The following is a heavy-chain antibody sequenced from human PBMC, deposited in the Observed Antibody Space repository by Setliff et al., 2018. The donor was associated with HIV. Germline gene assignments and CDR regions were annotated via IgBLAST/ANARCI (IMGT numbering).Heavy chain of an antibody. Sequence: PSETLSLTCTVSGGSITSYYWNWIRQSPGKGLEWIGYIFDSGTTKYNPSVTSRVTISVDASKNQFFLQLISVTAADTAVYYCARIDPGKFWSLDYWGRGTLVTVSS. V-gene: IGHV4-4*09. CDR2: IFDSGTT. CDR3: ARIDPGKFWSLDY. D-gene: IGHD1-1*01. J-gene: IGHJ4*02. CDR1: GGSITSYY.